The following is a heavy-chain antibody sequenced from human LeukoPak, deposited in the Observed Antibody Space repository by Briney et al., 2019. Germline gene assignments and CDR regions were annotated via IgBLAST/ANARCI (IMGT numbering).Heavy chain of an antibody. Sequence: GGSLRLSCAASGFSFSSYAMNWVRQAPGKGLEWVAVISYDGSNKYYADSVKGRFTISRDNSKNTLYLQMNSLRAEDTAVYYCAKDLSDYASYYYYGMDVWGQGTTVTVSS. CDR1: GFSFSSYA. CDR3: AKDLSDYASYYYYGMDV. D-gene: IGHD4-17*01. J-gene: IGHJ6*02. CDR2: ISYDGSNK. V-gene: IGHV3-30*04.